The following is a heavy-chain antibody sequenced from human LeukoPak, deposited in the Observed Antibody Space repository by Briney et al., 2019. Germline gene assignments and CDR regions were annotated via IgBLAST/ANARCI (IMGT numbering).Heavy chain of an antibody. D-gene: IGHD6-19*01. V-gene: IGHV1-2*02. CDR3: GRMAGVGGTGDGGGGFDY. Sequence: ASVKVSCKASGYTFTGYYMHWVRQAPGQGLEWMGWINPNSGGTNYAQKFQVRVTMTRGTSISTAYMELSRLRSDDTAVYYCGRMAGVGGTGDGGGGFDYWGQGTLVTVSS. CDR2: INPNSGGT. J-gene: IGHJ4*02. CDR1: GYTFTGYY.